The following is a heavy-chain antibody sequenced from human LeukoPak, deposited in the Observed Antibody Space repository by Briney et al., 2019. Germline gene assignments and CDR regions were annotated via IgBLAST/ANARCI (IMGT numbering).Heavy chain of an antibody. CDR1: GGSISSSSYY. J-gene: IGHJ6*02. CDR2: IYYSGST. CDR3: ARQTEDTMDYYGMDV. Sequence: SETLSLTCTVSGGSISSSSYYWGWIRQPPGKGLEWIGYIYYSGSTNYNPSLKSRVTISVDTSKNQFSLKLSSVTAADTAVYYCARQTEDTMDYYGMDVWGQGTTVTVSS. D-gene: IGHD2-15*01. V-gene: IGHV4-61*05.